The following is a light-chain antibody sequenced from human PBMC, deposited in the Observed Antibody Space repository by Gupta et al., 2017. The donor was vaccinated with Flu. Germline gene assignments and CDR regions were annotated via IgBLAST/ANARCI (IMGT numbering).Light chain of an antibody. CDR1: DLGRKS. CDR2: DDS. CDR3: QVWHISSDHLRV. V-gene: IGLV3-21*02. J-gene: IGLJ3*02. Sequence: SYVLTQPPSVSVAPGQTARLPCGGDDLGRKSVHWYQQKPGQAPVVVVYDDSDRPSGIPERFSVSNSGNTATLTIRKVEAGDEAEYYGQVWHISSDHLRVFGGGTKLTVL.